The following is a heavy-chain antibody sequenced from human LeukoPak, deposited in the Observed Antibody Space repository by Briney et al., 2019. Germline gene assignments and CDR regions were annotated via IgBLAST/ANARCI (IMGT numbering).Heavy chain of an antibody. J-gene: IGHJ6*02. CDR1: GFTFSSYS. CDR2: ISSSRSYI. D-gene: IGHD2-15*01. Sequence: GGSLRLSCAASGFTFSSYSMNWVRQAPGKGLEWVSSISSSRSYIYYADSVKGRFTIYRDNAKNSLYLQMNSLRAEDTAVYYCARYCSGGSCYHRDYYGMDVWGQGATVTVCS. CDR3: ARYCSGGSCYHRDYYGMDV. V-gene: IGHV3-21*01.